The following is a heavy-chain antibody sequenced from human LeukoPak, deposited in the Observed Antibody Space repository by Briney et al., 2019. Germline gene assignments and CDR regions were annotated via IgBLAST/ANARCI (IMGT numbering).Heavy chain of an antibody. CDR1: GFAISSYT. CDR2: ISSSGSKM. Sequence: LGGSLRLSCAASGFAISSYTMNWVRLAPGKGLEWVSSISSSGSKMYYADSLKGRFTVSRDNAKNSLYLQMNSLRAEDTAVYYCARALEADYWGQGTLVTVSS. CDR3: ARALEADY. J-gene: IGHJ4*02. V-gene: IGHV3-21*01.